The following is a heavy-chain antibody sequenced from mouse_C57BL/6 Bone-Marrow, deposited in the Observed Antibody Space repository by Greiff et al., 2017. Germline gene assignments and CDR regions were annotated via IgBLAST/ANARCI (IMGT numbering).Heavy chain of an antibody. CDR2: INPNYGTT. CDR1: GYSFTDYN. D-gene: IGHD4-1*01. J-gene: IGHJ1*03. CDR3: ARGLGWYFDV. V-gene: IGHV1-39*01. Sequence: EVQLQQSGPELVQPGASVKISCKASGYSFTDYNMNWVKLRHGKSPEWIGVINPNYGTTSYNQKFKGKATLTVDQSSSTAYMQLNSLTSADSAVDYCARGLGWYFDVWGTGTTVTVSS.